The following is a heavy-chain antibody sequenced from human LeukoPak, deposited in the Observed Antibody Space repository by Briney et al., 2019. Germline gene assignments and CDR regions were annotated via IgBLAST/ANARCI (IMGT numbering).Heavy chain of an antibody. CDR3: ARARTTVTTREFDP. V-gene: IGHV1-2*02. CDR2: INPNSGGT. D-gene: IGHD4-17*01. J-gene: IGHJ5*02. Sequence: ASVKVSCKASGYTFTGYYMHWVRQAPGQGLEWMGWINPNSGGTNYAQKFQGRVTMTRDTSINTAYLELSSLTSDDTALYYCARARTTVTTREFDPWGQGTLVTVSS. CDR1: GYTFTGYY.